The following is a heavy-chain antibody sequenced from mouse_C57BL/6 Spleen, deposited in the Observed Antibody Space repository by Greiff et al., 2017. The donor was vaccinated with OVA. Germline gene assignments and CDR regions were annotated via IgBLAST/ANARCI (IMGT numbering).Heavy chain of an antibody. CDR1: GFTFSDYG. J-gene: IGHJ4*01. CDR3: ARCGLRRVYYAMDY. Sequence: EVKLVESGGGLVKPGGSLKLSCAASGFTFSDYGMHWVRQAPEKGLEWVAYISSGSSTIYYADTVKGRFTISRDNAKNTLFLQMTSLRSEDTAMYYCARCGLRRVYYAMDYWGQGTSVTVSS. CDR2: ISSGSSTI. V-gene: IGHV5-17*01. D-gene: IGHD2-4*01.